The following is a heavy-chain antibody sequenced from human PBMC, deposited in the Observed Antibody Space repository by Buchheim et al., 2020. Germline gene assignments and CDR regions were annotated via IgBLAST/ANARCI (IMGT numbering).Heavy chain of an antibody. CDR1: GYTFTGYY. D-gene: IGHD3-22*01. Sequence: QVQLVQSGAEVKKPGASVKVSCKASGYTFTGYYMHWVRQAPGQGLEWMGRINPNSGGTNYAQKFQGRVTMTRDTSISTAYMELSRLRSDDTAVYYCARLGGEGNYYYDSRGYYYYGMDVWGQGTT. CDR2: INPNSGGT. V-gene: IGHV1-2*06. J-gene: IGHJ6*02. CDR3: ARLGGEGNYYYDSRGYYYYGMDV.